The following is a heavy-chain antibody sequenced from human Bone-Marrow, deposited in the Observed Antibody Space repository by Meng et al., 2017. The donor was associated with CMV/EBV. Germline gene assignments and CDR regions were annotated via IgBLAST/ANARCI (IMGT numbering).Heavy chain of an antibody. Sequence: ASVKVSCKSSGYTYTSYGISWVRQAPGQGLEWMGWISAYNGNTNYVQKLQGRVTMTRDTFTSTAYMGLTGLTSGDTAVYFCARKGNHDSFDIWGQGTMVTVSS. D-gene: IGHD3-10*01. V-gene: IGHV1-18*01. CDR2: ISAYNGNT. J-gene: IGHJ3*02. CDR3: ARKGNHDSFDI. CDR1: GYTYTSYG.